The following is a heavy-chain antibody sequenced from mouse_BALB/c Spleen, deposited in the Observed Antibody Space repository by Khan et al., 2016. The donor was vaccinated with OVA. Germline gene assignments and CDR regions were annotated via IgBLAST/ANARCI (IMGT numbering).Heavy chain of an antibody. CDR3: ARRGYDEAWFAY. CDR2: ISSAGSYT. V-gene: IGHV5-6*01. CDR1: GFTFSNYD. Sequence: EVELVESGGDLVKPGGSLKLSCAASGFTFSNYDMSWVRQTPDKRLEWVATISSAGSYTYYPDSVKGRFTISRDTAKNTLYLQMSSLKSEDTAMYYCARRGYDEAWFAYWAKGLWSLSLQ. J-gene: IGHJ3*01. D-gene: IGHD2-2*01.